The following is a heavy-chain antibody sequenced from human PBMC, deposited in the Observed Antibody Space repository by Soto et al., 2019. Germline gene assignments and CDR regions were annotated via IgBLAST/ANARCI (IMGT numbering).Heavy chain of an antibody. CDR2: IYYSGST. CDR3: ARDQRLYCSGGSCYGMVVPYYGMDV. D-gene: IGHD2-15*01. J-gene: IGHJ6*02. V-gene: IGHV4-61*01. CDR1: GGSVSSGSYY. Sequence: SETLSLTCTVSGGSVSSGSYYWSWIRQPPGKGLEWIGYIYYSGSTNYNPSLKSRVTISVDTSKNQFSLKLSSVTAADTAVYYCARDQRLYCSGGSCYGMVVPYYGMDVWGQGTTVTVSS.